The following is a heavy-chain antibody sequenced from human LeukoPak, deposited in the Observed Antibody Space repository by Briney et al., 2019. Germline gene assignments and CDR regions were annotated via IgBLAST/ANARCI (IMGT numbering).Heavy chain of an antibody. Sequence: GGSLRLSCAAPGFTFSSYDMHWVRQATGKGLEWVSAIGTAGDTYYPGSVKGRFTISRENAKNSLYLQMNSLRAGDTAVYYCARDTSGSGSFDIWGQGTMVTVSS. J-gene: IGHJ3*02. V-gene: IGHV3-13*01. CDR2: IGTAGDT. CDR3: ARDTSGSGSFDI. D-gene: IGHD3-10*01. CDR1: GFTFSSYD.